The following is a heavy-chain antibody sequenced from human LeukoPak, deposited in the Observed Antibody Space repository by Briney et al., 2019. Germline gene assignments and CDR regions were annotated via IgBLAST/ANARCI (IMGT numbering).Heavy chain of an antibody. D-gene: IGHD6-19*01. V-gene: IGHV3-23*01. CDR1: RFTFSNYA. CDR2: ISGSSANT. Sequence: GGSLRLSCAASRFTFSNYAMSWVRQAPGKGLEWVSSISGSSANTYYADSVKGRFTISRDNSKDTLYLQMNSLRAEDTAVYYCAKDGGGWYTTGWYYFDFWGQGTLVTVSS. J-gene: IGHJ4*02. CDR3: AKDGGGWYTTGWYYFDF.